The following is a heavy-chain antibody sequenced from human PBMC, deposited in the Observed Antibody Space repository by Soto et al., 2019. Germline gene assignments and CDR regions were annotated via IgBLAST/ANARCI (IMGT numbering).Heavy chain of an antibody. CDR2: IYCSGST. D-gene: IGHD3-22*01. J-gene: IGHJ4*02. CDR1: GGSIRSSSYY. V-gene: IGHV4-39*01. CDR3: ASPGADSSGYYYDDY. Sequence: QLQLQESGPGLVKPSETLSLTCTVSGGSIRSSSYYWGWIRQPPGKGLEWIGSIYCSGSTYYNPSLKSRVTISVDTSKIQFSLKLSPVPAADTAVYYCASPGADSSGYYYDDYWGQGTLVTVSS.